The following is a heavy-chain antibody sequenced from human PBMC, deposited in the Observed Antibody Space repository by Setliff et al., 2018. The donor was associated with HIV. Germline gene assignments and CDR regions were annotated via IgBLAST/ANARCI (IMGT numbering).Heavy chain of an antibody. V-gene: IGHV3-21*01. D-gene: IGHD2-8*01. J-gene: IGHJ4*02. CDR1: GFSVSFNY. Sequence: GGSLRLSCVASGFSVSFNYMNWVRQAPGKGLEWVSSISSSGSYIYYADSVKGRFTISRDNAKNSVYLQMNSLRADDTAVYYCARVRPLGYCSTGACPPDYWGQGTLVTVSS. CDR2: ISSSGSYI. CDR3: ARVRPLGYCSTGACPPDY.